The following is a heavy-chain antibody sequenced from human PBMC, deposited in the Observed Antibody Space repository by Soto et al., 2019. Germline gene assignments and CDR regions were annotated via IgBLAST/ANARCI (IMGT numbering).Heavy chain of an antibody. Sequence: EVQLVESGGGLVQPGGSLRLSCAASGFTFSSYSMNWVRQAPGKGLEWVSYISSSSSTIYYADSVKGRFTISRDNAKNSLYLQRNSLRDEDTAVYYCARDALRTGGMDVWGQGTTVTVS. CDR2: ISSSSSTI. V-gene: IGHV3-48*02. J-gene: IGHJ6*02. CDR1: GFTFSSYS. CDR3: ARDALRTGGMDV.